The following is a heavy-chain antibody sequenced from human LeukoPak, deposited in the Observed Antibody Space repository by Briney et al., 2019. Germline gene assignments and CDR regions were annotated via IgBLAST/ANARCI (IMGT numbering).Heavy chain of an antibody. V-gene: IGHV3-48*01. Sequence: PGGSLRLSCAASGFTFSNYGMNWVRQAPGKGLEWVSYMSSSSTTIYYADSVKGRFTISRDNAKNSLYLQMNSLRAEDTAVYYCARDWVTYYYDSSGQWALDIWGQGTMVTVSS. CDR2: MSSSSTTI. J-gene: IGHJ3*02. D-gene: IGHD3-22*01. CDR3: ARDWVTYYYDSSGQWALDI. CDR1: GFTFSNYG.